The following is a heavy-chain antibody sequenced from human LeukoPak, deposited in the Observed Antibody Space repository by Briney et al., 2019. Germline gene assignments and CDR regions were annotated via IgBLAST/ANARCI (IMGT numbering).Heavy chain of an antibody. CDR1: GFSITSGYY. CDR3: ARLSYDGSGSYYNGGFYYMDV. J-gene: IGHJ6*03. V-gene: IGHV4-38-2*01. Sequence: SETLSLTCEVSGFSITSGYYWGWIRQTPGKGLEWIGSLSHSGSTYSNPSLKSRVSISLYTSKNQFSLELSSVTAAVTAIYYCARLSYDGSGSYYNGGFYYMDVWGKGTTVTVSS. D-gene: IGHD3-10*01. CDR2: LSHSGST.